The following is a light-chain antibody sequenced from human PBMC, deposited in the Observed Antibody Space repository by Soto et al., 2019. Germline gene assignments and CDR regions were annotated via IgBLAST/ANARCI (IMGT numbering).Light chain of an antibody. CDR1: QSVLDNSTNKSY. Sequence: VLTQSPSSLAVSLGERATVNCRSSQSVLDNSTNKSYLAWYQKKPGHPPKLLVHWASVREARVPDRFSGGGSGTDFTLTISSLQAEDVAVYYCHQYYTTPQTFGQGTQLEIK. CDR2: WAS. J-gene: IGKJ2*01. V-gene: IGKV4-1*01. CDR3: HQYYTTPQT.